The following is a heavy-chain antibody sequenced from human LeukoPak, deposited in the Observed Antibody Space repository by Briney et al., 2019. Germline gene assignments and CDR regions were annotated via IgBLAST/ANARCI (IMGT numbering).Heavy chain of an antibody. Sequence: ASVKVSCKASGYTFSSYYMHWVRQAPGQGLEWVGLINPTGDSTNYAQNFRGRVTMTRDTSTSTVCMDLSSLRSEDTAVYYCAREASGGYFDYWGQGTLVTVSS. J-gene: IGHJ4*02. CDR1: GYTFSSYY. D-gene: IGHD4-23*01. CDR2: INPTGDST. V-gene: IGHV1-46*01. CDR3: AREASGGYFDY.